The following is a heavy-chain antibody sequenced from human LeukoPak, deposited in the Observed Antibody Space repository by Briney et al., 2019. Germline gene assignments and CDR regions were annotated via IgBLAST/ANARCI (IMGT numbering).Heavy chain of an antibody. CDR2: ISSNGGTT. Sequence: GGSLRLSCSASGFSFSAYAMHWVRQAPGKGLEYVSAISSNGGTTYYADSVKGRFTISRDNSKNTLYLQMSSLRAEDTAVYYCVKGRYYDSSGYFDYWGQGTLVTVSS. J-gene: IGHJ4*02. CDR3: VKGRYYDSSGYFDY. D-gene: IGHD3-22*01. V-gene: IGHV3-64D*09. CDR1: GFSFSAYA.